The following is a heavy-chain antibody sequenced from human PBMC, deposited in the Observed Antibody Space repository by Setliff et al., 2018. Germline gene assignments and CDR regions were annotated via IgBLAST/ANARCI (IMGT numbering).Heavy chain of an antibody. D-gene: IGHD3-22*01. CDR3: ARDVFPYHYEGAFDI. CDR2: INPSSGRT. Sequence: ASVKVSCKASGYTFTSHYMHWVRQAPGLGLEWMGTINPSSGRTSYAQKFQGRVTMTMDTSTSTVYMDMSSLRSEETAVYYCARDVFPYHYEGAFDIWGQGTMVTVSS. V-gene: IGHV1-46*01. CDR1: GYTFTSHY. J-gene: IGHJ3*02.